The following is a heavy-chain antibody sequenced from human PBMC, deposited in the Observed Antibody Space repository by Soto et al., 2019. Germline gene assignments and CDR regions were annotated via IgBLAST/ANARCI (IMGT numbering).Heavy chain of an antibody. D-gene: IGHD1-26*01. J-gene: IGHJ6*02. V-gene: IGHV4-4*07. CDR3: ASGRYPAGMYV. Sequence: QVQLQESGPGLVKPSETLSLTCTVSGGSISSYYWSWIRQPAGKGLEWIGRIYTSGSTNYNPSLKSRVTMSVDTSKKQYSLQLSSVTAADKAVYYCASGRYPAGMYVWGQGTTVTVSS. CDR2: IYTSGST. CDR1: GGSISSYY.